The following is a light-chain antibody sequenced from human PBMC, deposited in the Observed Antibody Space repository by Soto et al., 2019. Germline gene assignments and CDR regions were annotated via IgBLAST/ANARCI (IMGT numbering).Light chain of an antibody. Sequence: EIGMTQSPATLSVSPGERATLSCRASQSVGSHLAWYQQSPGQAPRLLIYGASYRATGIPARFSGSGSGTDFTLIISSLQSEDFAVYYCQQYDNWPPFTFGPGTKVDIK. V-gene: IGKV3-15*01. CDR1: QSVGSH. CDR3: QQYDNWPPFT. CDR2: GAS. J-gene: IGKJ3*01.